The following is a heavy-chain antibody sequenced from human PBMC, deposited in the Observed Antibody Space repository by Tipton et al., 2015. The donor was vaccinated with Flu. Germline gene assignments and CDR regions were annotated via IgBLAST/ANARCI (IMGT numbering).Heavy chain of an antibody. D-gene: IGHD6-19*01. CDR2: IYPGDSDA. Sequence: QLVQSGAEVKKPGESLKISCKGSGYNFTTSWIAWVRQMPGKGLEWMGIIYPGDSDARYRPSFQGQVTFSVDKSISTAYLQWSSLKASDTAIYYCARRGYTTGWYWFDPWGQGTLVTVSS. V-gene: IGHV5-51*03. CDR1: GYNFTTSW. J-gene: IGHJ5*02. CDR3: ARRGYTTGWYWFDP.